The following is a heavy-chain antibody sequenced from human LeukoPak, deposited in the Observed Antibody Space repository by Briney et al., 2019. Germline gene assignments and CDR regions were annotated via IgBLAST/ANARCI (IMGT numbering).Heavy chain of an antibody. D-gene: IGHD4-17*01. J-gene: IGHJ3*02. CDR2: INGDGSST. CDR1: GFTFSNYW. V-gene: IGHV3-74*01. Sequence: GGSLRLSCAASGFTFSNYWMHWVRQASGKGLVWVSRINGDGSSTNYADSVKGRFTISRDNAKNTLYLQMNSLRAEDTAVYYCTRVAYGNAFDIWGQGTMVTVSS. CDR3: TRVAYGNAFDI.